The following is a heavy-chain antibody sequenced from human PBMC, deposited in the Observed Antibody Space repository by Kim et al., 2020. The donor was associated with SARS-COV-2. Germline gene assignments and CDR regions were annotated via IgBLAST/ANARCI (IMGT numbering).Heavy chain of an antibody. V-gene: IGHV1-18*01. CDR2: IATYNSDI. D-gene: IGHD6-13*01. Sequence: ASVKVSCQASGYTFTNHGITWVRQAPGQGLEWMGWIATYNSDIAYAQNFQGRLTMVTDTTTTTAHMELRGLTSDDTAIYYCARDGGRAAGGYDPWGQGTLVTVSS. CDR1: GYTFTNHG. CDR3: ARDGGRAAGGYDP. J-gene: IGHJ5*02.